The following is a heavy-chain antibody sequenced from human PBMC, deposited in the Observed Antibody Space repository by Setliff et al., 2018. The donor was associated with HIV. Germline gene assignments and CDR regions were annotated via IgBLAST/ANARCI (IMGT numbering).Heavy chain of an antibody. Sequence: GGSLRLSCAASGFTFSSYAMSWVRQAPGKGLEWVSAISGSGGGTYYADSVKGRFTISRDNPKNTLYLQMNSLRAEDTAVDYCAKRGDYYDIRPTFDYWGQGTLVTVSS. CDR1: GFTFSSYA. CDR3: AKRGDYYDIRPTFDY. J-gene: IGHJ4*02. CDR2: ISGSGGGT. V-gene: IGHV3-23*01. D-gene: IGHD3-22*01.